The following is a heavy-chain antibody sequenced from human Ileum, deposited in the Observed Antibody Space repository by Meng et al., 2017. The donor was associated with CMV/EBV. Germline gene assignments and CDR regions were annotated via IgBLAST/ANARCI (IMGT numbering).Heavy chain of an antibody. Sequence: QGQLQQGGAGLLKHAETLSPTCGVNGGSFSSFSWTWIRQPPGKGPEWIGDINHRGTTNYSPSLKSRVTISIDTSKKQFSLRLSSLTAADTAVYYCTRGRVGDWGFDFWGQGTLVTVSS. CDR3: TRGRVGDWGFDF. J-gene: IGHJ4*02. CDR2: INHRGTT. CDR1: GGSFSSFS. V-gene: IGHV4-34*02. D-gene: IGHD1-26*01.